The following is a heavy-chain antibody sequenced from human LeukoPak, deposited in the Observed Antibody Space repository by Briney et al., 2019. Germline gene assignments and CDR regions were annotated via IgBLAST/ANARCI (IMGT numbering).Heavy chain of an antibody. CDR1: GDSVSSNSAA. CDR3: ARDPVGGSTIFDY. J-gene: IGHJ4*02. D-gene: IGHD1-26*01. V-gene: IGHV6-1*01. CDR2: TYYRSKWYY. Sequence: SQTLSLTCAISGDSVSSNSAAWNWIRQSPSRGLEWLGRTYYRSKWYYDYAVAVKSRISINPDTSKNQFSLQLSSVTPEDTAVFYCARDPVGGSTIFDYWGQGTLVTVSS.